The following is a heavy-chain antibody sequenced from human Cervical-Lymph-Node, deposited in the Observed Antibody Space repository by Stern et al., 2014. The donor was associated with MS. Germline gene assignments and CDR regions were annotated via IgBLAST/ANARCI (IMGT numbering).Heavy chain of an antibody. Sequence: VQLEESGPGLVKPSETLSLTCTVSGGSISSYYWSWIRQTPGKGLEWIGYIYYSGSTNYNPSLKSRVTISVDTSKNQFSLKLSSVTAADTAVYYCARDPRYYDSSGYRSDAFDIWGQGTMVTVSS. CDR1: GGSISSYY. CDR3: ARDPRYYDSSGYRSDAFDI. D-gene: IGHD3-22*01. CDR2: IYYSGST. J-gene: IGHJ3*02. V-gene: IGHV4-59*01.